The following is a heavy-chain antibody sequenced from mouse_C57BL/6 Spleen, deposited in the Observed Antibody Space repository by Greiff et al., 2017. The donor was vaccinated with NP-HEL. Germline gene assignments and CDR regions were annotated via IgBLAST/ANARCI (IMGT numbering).Heavy chain of an antibody. J-gene: IGHJ1*03. CDR2: INYDGSST. Sequence: EVMLVESEGGLVQPGSSMKLSCTASGFTFSDYYMAWVRQVPEKGLEWVANINYDGSSTYYLDSLKSRFIISRDNAKNILYLQMSSLKSEDTATYYCARVVLRGYFDVWGTGTTVTVSS. V-gene: IGHV5-16*01. CDR3: ARVVLRGYFDV. D-gene: IGHD1-1*01. CDR1: GFTFSDYY.